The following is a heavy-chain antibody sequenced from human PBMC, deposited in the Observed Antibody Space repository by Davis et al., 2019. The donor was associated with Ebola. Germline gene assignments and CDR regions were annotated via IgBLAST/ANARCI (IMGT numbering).Heavy chain of an antibody. CDR1: GYSFTSYW. CDR3: ARQAYCTNGVCYGYYYYYMDV. CDR2: IYPGDSDT. J-gene: IGHJ6*03. V-gene: IGHV5-51*01. Sequence: GESLKISCKGSGYSFTSYWIGWVRQMPGKGLEWMGIIYPGDSDTRYSPSFQGQVTISADKSISTAYLQWSSLKASDTAKYYCARQAYCTNGVCYGYYYYYMDVWGKGTTVTVSS. D-gene: IGHD2-8*01.